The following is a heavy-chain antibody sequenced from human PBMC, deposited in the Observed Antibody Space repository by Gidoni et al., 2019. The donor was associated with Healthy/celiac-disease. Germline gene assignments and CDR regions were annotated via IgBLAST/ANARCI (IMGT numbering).Heavy chain of an antibody. Sequence: QVQLVQSGAEVKKPGSSVKFSCKDSGGTFSSYAISWVLKAPGQGLEWMGGSIHILVTANYAQTFQGRVTITADESTRTAYMERSSLRSEDTAVYYCARVWGVESRGEYYFDYWGQGTLVTVSS. V-gene: IGHV1-69*01. CDR1: GGTFSSYA. J-gene: IGHJ4*02. CDR2: SIHILVTA. D-gene: IGHD3-16*01. CDR3: ARVWGVESRGEYYFDY.